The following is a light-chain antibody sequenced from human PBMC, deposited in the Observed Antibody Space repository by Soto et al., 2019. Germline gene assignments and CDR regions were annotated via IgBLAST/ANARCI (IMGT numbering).Light chain of an antibody. J-gene: IGKJ2*01. CDR2: GAS. CDR1: QSVDSN. Sequence: EIVMTQSPATLSVSPGDGATLSCRASQSVDSNLAWYQQKPGQTPRLLMYGASTRPTGIPARFSGSGSGTDFTLTISRLEPEDFAVYYCQQYGSSNTFGQGTKLEIK. V-gene: IGKV3D-15*01. CDR3: QQYGSSNT.